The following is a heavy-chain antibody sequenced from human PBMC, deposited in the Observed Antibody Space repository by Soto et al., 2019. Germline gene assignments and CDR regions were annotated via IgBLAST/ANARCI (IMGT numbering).Heavy chain of an antibody. CDR3: AKDRAGDIYVAARSGLDY. J-gene: IGHJ4*02. CDR2: ISYDGSNK. CDR1: GFTFSSYG. Sequence: PGGSLRLSCAASGFTFSSYGMHWVRQAPGKGLEWVAVISYDGSNKYYADFVKGRFTISRDNSKNTLYLQMNSLRAEDTAVYYCAKDRAGDIYVAARSGLDYWGQGTLVTVSS. D-gene: IGHD3-3*01. V-gene: IGHV3-30*18.